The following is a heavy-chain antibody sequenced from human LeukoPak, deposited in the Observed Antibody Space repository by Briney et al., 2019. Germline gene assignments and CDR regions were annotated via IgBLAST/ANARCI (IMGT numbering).Heavy chain of an antibody. CDR2: INGDGSST. D-gene: IGHD5-18*01. J-gene: IGHJ4*02. V-gene: IGHV3-74*01. Sequence: SGGSLRLSCAASGFTFSGDWMHWVRQAPGKGLVWVSRINGDGSSTNYADSVQGRFTISRDNAKKTMYLQMNSLGAEDTAVYYCARSRGSSYCQWDSWGQGTLVTVSS. CDR1: GFTFSGDW. CDR3: ARSRGSSYCQWDS.